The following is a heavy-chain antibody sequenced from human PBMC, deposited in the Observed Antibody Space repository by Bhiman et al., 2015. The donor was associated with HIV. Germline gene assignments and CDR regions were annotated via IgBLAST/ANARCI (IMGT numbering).Heavy chain of an antibody. D-gene: IGHD1-7*01. J-gene: IGHJ6*02. CDR3: ARDRPYNWNWGNNYYGMDV. V-gene: IGHV3-7*05. CDR1: GFSFSFYC. Sequence: EMQLAESGGGLVKPGGSLRLSCAGSGFSFSFYCMTWVRQAPGKGLEWVANIKQDGSEKYYVDSVKGRFTISRDNARNSLYLQMNSLRAEDSAVYYCARDRPYNWNWGNNYYGMDVWGQGTTVIVSS. CDR2: IKQDGSEK.